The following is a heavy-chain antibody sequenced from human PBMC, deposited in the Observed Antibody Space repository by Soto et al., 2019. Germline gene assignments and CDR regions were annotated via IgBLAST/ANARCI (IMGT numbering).Heavy chain of an antibody. CDR2: IKEEGSKK. CDR3: ARGRPDDY. Sequence: EMQLVESGGGLVQPGGSLRLSCAASGFTFSSYWMSWVRQAPGNVLEWVANIKEEGSKKYYVDSVKGRFTISREKAKSSLYLQMNSLRAEDAALYYCARGRPDDYWGQGTLVTVSS. CDR1: GFTFSSYW. V-gene: IGHV3-7*01. J-gene: IGHJ4*02.